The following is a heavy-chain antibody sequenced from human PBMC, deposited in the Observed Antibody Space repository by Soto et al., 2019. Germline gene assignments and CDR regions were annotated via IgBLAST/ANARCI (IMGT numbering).Heavy chain of an antibody. CDR2: IYYSGST. Sequence: SETLSLTCAVSGYSISSSNWWGWIRQPPGKGLEWIGYIYYSGSTYYNPSLKSRVTMSVDTSKNQFSLKLSSVTAVDTAVYYCARSRSPCSGGSCYSYGRVYYYYYMDVWGKGTTVTISS. D-gene: IGHD2-15*01. CDR1: GYSISSSNW. V-gene: IGHV4-28*01. CDR3: ARSRSPCSGGSCYSYGRVYYYYYMDV. J-gene: IGHJ6*03.